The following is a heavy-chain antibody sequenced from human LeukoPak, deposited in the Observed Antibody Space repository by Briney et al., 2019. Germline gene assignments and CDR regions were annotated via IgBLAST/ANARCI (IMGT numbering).Heavy chain of an antibody. Sequence: SETLSLTCTVSGGSISSYYWSWIRQPPGKGLEWIGYIYYSGSTNYNPSLKSRVTISVDTSKNQFSLKLSSVTAADTAVYYCARGRLGYARGYWGQGTLVTVSS. CDR1: GGSISSYY. D-gene: IGHD2-2*01. CDR3: ARGRLGYARGY. V-gene: IGHV4-59*01. J-gene: IGHJ4*02. CDR2: IYYSGST.